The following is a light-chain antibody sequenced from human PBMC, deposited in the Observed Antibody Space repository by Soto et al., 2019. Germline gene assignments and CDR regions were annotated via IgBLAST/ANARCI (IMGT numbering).Light chain of an antibody. CDR2: EVT. CDR3: SSYTSSSSPFV. J-gene: IGLJ1*01. CDR1: SSDVGGYNY. Sequence: QSALTQPASVSGSPGQSITISCTGTSSDVGGYNYVSWYQHHPGKAPKLIIYEVTNRPSGVSNRFSGSKSGNTASLTISGLQAEDEADYYCSSYTSSSSPFVFGTGTKVTV. V-gene: IGLV2-14*01.